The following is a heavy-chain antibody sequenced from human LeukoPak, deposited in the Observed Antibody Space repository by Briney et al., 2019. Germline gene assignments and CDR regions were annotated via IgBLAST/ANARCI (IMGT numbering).Heavy chain of an antibody. J-gene: IGHJ4*02. CDR2: MNPNSGNT. CDR1: RYTFTSYD. V-gene: IGHV1-8*03. Sequence: GASVKVSCKASRYTFTSYDINWVRQATGQGLEWMGWMNPNSGNTGYAQKFQGRVTITRNTSISTAYMELSSLRSDDTAVYYCARGYKPGYSSGWSIFDYWGQGTLVTVSS. D-gene: IGHD6-19*01. CDR3: ARGYKPGYSSGWSIFDY.